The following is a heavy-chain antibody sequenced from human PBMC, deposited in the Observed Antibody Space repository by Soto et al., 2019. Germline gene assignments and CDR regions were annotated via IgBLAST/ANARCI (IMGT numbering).Heavy chain of an antibody. J-gene: IGHJ5*02. Sequence: SVKVSCKASGCTFSRYAISWVRQAPGQGLEWMGGIIPIFGTANYAQKFQGRVTITADQSTSTAYMELSRLRSEDTAVYYCARGRRRPEYKGYDFGAGDSRTWFDPWGQGTLVTVSS. CDR2: IIPIFGTA. D-gene: IGHD3-3*01. V-gene: IGHV1-69*13. CDR3: ARGRRRPEYKGYDFGAGDSRTWFDP. CDR1: GCTFSRYA.